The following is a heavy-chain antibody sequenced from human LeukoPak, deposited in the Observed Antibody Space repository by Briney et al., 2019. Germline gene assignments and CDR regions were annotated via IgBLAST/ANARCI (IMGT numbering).Heavy chain of an antibody. Sequence: SVKVSCKASGGTFSSYAISWVRQAPGQGLEWMGGIIPIFGTANYAQKFQGRVTITADESTSTAYMELSSLRSEDTAVYYCARMYCSSTCCSRSRVVPPYFDYWGQGTLVTVSS. J-gene: IGHJ4*02. D-gene: IGHD2-2*01. CDR2: IIPIFGTA. CDR3: ARMYCSSTCCSRSRVVPPYFDY. V-gene: IGHV1-69*01. CDR1: GGTFSSYA.